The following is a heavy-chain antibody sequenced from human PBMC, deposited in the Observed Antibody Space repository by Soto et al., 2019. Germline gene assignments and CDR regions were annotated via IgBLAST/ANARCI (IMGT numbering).Heavy chain of an antibody. D-gene: IGHD3-3*01. CDR2: ISGSGGST. CDR3: AKDGRFWSGYYVVQNSGFDY. J-gene: IGHJ4*02. CDR1: GFTFSSYA. V-gene: IGHV3-23*01. Sequence: GGSLRLSCAASGFTFSSYAMSWVRQAPEKGLEWVSAISGSGGSTYYADSVKGRFTISRDNSKNTLYLQMNSLRAEDTAVYYCAKDGRFWSGYYVVQNSGFDYWGQGTLVTVSS.